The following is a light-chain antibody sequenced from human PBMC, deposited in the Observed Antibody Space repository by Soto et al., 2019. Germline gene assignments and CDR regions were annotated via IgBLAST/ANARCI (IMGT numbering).Light chain of an antibody. J-gene: IGKJ2*01. CDR3: QQLNSDWYA. Sequence: DIQLTQSPSFLSASVGDRVTITCQASQGISTYLAWYLQRPGKAPKLLIYGASTLQSGVPSRFSGSGSGTEFTLTISSLQPEDFGTYYCQQLNSDWYAFGQGTKLEIK. CDR1: QGISTY. CDR2: GAS. V-gene: IGKV1-9*01.